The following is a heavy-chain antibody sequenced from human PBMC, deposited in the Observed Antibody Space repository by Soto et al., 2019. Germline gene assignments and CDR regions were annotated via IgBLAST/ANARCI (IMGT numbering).Heavy chain of an antibody. CDR2: ISYDGSNK. Sequence: QVQLVESGGGVVQPGRSLRLSCAASGFTFTSYAMHWVRQAPGKGLEWVAVISYDGSNKFYADSVKGRFTISRDNSKNTLYLPMNSLRAEDTAVYYCARGASSGYSYLPWGTAFEIWGQGTMVTVSS. CDR3: ARGASSGYSYLPWGTAFEI. D-gene: IGHD3-22*01. CDR1: GFTFTSYA. V-gene: IGHV3-30-3*01. J-gene: IGHJ3*02.